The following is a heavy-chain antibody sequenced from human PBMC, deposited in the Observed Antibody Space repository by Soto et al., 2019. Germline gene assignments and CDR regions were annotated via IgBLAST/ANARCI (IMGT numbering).Heavy chain of an antibody. V-gene: IGHV4-59*01. CDR1: GGSISSYY. CDR2: IYYSGST. J-gene: IGHJ4*02. Sequence: SETLSLTCTVSGGSISSYYWSWIRQPPGKGLEWIGYIYYSGSTNYNPSLKSRVTISVDTSKNQFSLKLSSVTAADTAVYYCAGYYDSSGYFPFDYWGQGTLVTVSS. CDR3: AGYYDSSGYFPFDY. D-gene: IGHD3-22*01.